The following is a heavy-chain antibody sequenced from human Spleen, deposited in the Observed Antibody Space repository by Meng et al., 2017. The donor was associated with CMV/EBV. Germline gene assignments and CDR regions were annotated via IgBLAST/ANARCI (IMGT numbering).Heavy chain of an antibody. J-gene: IGHJ4*02. CDR3: ARHPDYYVSSGGGFDY. V-gene: IGHV4-39*01. Sequence: SETLSLTCTVSGGSISSSSYYWGWIRQPPGKGLEWIGSIYYSGSTYYNPSLKSRVTISVDTSKNQFSLKLSSVTAAETAVYYCARHPDYYVSSGGGFDYWGQGTLVTVSS. CDR2: IYYSGST. CDR1: GGSISSSSYY. D-gene: IGHD3-22*01.